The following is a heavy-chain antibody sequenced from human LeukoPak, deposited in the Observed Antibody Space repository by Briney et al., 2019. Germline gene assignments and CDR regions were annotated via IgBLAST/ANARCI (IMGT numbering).Heavy chain of an antibody. Sequence: PSGTLSLTCTVPGGSISSGDYYWSWIRQPPGKGLEWIGYIYYSGSTYYNPSLKSRVTISVDTSKNQFSLKLSPVTAADTAVYYCARDGYSSRSGAFDIWGQGTMVTVSS. J-gene: IGHJ3*02. D-gene: IGHD6-13*01. CDR3: ARDGYSSRSGAFDI. CDR1: GGSISSGDYY. CDR2: IYYSGST. V-gene: IGHV4-30-4*08.